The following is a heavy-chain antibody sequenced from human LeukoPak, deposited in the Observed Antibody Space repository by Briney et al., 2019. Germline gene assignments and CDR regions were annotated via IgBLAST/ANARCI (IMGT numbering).Heavy chain of an antibody. D-gene: IGHD3-10*01. Sequence: GGSLRLSCAASGFTFSSYAMSWVRQAPGKGLEWVSAISGSGGSTYYADSVKGRFTISRDNSKNTLYLQMNSLRAEDTAVYYCAKGAYRYGPGPDPDDAFAIWGQATMAAVS. V-gene: IGHV3-23*01. CDR2: ISGSGGST. CDR3: AKGAYRYGPGPDPDDAFAI. J-gene: IGHJ3*02. CDR1: GFTFSSYA.